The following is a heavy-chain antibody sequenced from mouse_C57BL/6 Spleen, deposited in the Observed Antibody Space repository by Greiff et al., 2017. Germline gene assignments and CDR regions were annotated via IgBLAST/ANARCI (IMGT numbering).Heavy chain of an antibody. CDR1: GYTFTSYW. CDR3: ARGGTADY. D-gene: IGHD1-2*01. CDR2: IDPSDSYT. J-gene: IGHJ2*01. Sequence: QVQLQQPGAELVMPGASVKLSCKASGYTFTSYWMHWVKQRPGQGLEWIGEIDPSDSYTNYNQKFKGKSTLTVDKSSSTAYMQLSSLTSEDSAVXYCARGGTADYWGQGTTLTVSS. V-gene: IGHV1-69*01.